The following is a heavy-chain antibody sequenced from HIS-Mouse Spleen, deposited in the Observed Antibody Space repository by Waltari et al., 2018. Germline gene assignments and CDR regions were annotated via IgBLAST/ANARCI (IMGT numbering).Heavy chain of an antibody. J-gene: IGHJ3*02. Sequence: QVQLVQSGAEVKKPGASVKVSCKASGYTFTGYYMHWVRQAPGQGLEWMGWITMTRDTSISTAYMELSRLRSDDTAVYYCARSPLLGALDAFDIWGQGTMVTVSS. CDR3: ARSPLLGALDAFDI. D-gene: IGHD1-26*01. CDR1: GYTFTGYY. V-gene: IGHV1-2*02.